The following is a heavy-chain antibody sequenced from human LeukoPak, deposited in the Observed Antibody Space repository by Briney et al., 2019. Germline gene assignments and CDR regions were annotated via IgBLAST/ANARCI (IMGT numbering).Heavy chain of an antibody. CDR3: ARDGDSSSSHYFDY. J-gene: IGHJ4*02. D-gene: IGHD6-6*01. CDR1: GFTFSIYA. Sequence: PGGSLRLSCAASGFTFSIYAMHWVRQAPGKGLEWVAVISYGGYNNYYSDSVKGRFTISRDNSKNTVYLQMNSLRTEDTAVYYCARDGDSSSSHYFDYWGQGTLVTVSS. V-gene: IGHV3-30-3*01. CDR2: ISYGGYNN.